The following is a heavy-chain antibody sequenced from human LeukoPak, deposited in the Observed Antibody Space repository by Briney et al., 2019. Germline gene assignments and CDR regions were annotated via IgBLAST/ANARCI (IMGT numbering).Heavy chain of an antibody. CDR1: GFTFSTYI. CDR2: ISGSGGST. J-gene: IGHJ4*02. Sequence: GGSLRLSCAASGFTFSTYIMTWVRQAPGKGLEWVSAISGSGGSTYYADSVKGRFTISRDNSKNTLYLQMNSLRAEDTAVYYCAKKAPDWNYFDYWGQGTLVTVSS. CDR3: AKKAPDWNYFDY. D-gene: IGHD1-1*01. V-gene: IGHV3-23*01.